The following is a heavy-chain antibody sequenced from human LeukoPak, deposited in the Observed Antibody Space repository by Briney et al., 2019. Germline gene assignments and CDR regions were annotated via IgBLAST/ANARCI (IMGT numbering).Heavy chain of an antibody. D-gene: IGHD5-18*01. V-gene: IGHV4-39*01. CDR1: GGSISSRSYY. CDR3: ASQRGYNYGYVDY. J-gene: IGHJ4*02. CDR2: SYYSGSS. Sequence: ASATLSLTCTVSGGSISSRSYYWGWIRQPPGKGLEWIGSSYYSGSSYYNPSLKSRVTIFVDTSKNQFSLKLSSVTAADTAVYYCASQRGYNYGYVDYWGQGTLVTVS.